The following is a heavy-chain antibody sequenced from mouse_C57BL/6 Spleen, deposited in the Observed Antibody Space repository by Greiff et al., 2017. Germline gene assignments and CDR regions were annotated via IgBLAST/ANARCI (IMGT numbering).Heavy chain of an antibody. V-gene: IGHV1-64*01. D-gene: IGHD1-1*01. CDR1: GYTFTSYW. Sequence: QVQLQQPGAELVKPGASVKLSCKASGYTFTSYWMHWVKQRPGQGLEWIGMIHPNSGSTHYNEKFKSKATLTVDTSSSTAYMQLSSLTSEDSAVYYCARGGTNYYYAMDYWGQGTSVTVSS. J-gene: IGHJ4*01. CDR2: IHPNSGST. CDR3: ARGGTNYYYAMDY.